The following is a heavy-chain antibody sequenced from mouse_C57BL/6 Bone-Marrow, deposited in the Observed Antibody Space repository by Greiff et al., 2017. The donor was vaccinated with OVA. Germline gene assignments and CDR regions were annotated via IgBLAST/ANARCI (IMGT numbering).Heavy chain of an antibody. CDR2: IDPSDSET. CDR1: GYTFTSYW. J-gene: IGHJ3*01. V-gene: IGHV1-52*01. Sequence: QVQLKQPGAELVRPGSSVKLSCKASGYTFTSYWMHWVKQRPIQGLEWIGNIDPSDSETHYNQKFKDKATLTVDKSSSTAYMQLSSLTSEDSAVYYCARSPFYYGPWFAYWGQGTLVTVSA. CDR3: ARSPFYYGPWFAY. D-gene: IGHD2-1*01.